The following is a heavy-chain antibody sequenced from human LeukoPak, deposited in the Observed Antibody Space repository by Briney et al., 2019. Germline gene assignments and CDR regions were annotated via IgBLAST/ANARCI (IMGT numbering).Heavy chain of an antibody. V-gene: IGHV4-59*01. CDR1: GGSMSDYY. D-gene: IGHD1-14*01. CDR2: IYYTGTT. CDR3: ARDQRITSCFDY. J-gene: IGHJ4*02. Sequence: SETLSLTCTVSGGSMSDYYWSWIRQPPGKGLEWIGYIYYTGTTNYNPSLKSRVTILVDTSKNQFSLKLNSVTAADTGVYYCARDQRITSCFDYWGQGTLVTVSS.